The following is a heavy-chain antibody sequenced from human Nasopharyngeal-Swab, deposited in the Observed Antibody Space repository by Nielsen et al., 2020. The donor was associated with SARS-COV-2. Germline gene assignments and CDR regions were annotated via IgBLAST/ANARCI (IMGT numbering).Heavy chain of an antibody. CDR3: ARDGTAAGGDYYYYCGMDV. CDR2: IKQDGSEK. J-gene: IGHJ6*02. D-gene: IGHD6-13*01. Sequence: GESLKISCAASGFTFSSYWMSWVRQAPGKGLEWVANIKQDGSEKYYVDSVKGRFTISRDNAKNSLYLQMNSLRAEDTAVYYCARDGTAAGGDYYYYCGMDVWGQGTTVTVSS. V-gene: IGHV3-7*01. CDR1: GFTFSSYW.